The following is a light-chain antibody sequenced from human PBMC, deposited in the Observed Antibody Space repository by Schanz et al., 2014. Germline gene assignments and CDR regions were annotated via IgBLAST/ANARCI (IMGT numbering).Light chain of an antibody. J-gene: IGLJ1*01. CDR3: CSYAGSSTFYV. CDR1: SSDNL. Sequence: QSVLTQPTSVSGSPGQSITISCTGTSSDNLVSWYQQHPGKAPKLLIYEGSKWPSGVSNRFSASKSGNTASLTISGLQAEDEADYYCCSYAGSSTFYVFGTGTKLTVL. CDR2: EGS. V-gene: IGLV2-23*01.